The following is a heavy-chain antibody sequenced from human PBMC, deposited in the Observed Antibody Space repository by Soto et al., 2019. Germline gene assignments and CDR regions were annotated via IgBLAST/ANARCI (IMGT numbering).Heavy chain of an antibody. CDR3: ARRGHCISATCFGNNYHYYAMDV. CDR1: GDSFNNYC. J-gene: IGHJ6*02. CDR2: IYPGDSDT. V-gene: IGHV5-51*01. Sequence: GESLKISCQGSGDSFNNYCIGWVRQVPGKGLEWMGIIYPGDSDTTYSPSFQGQVTISADKSISTAYLQWSSLKASDTAIYFCARRGHCISATCFGNNYHYYAMDVWGQRTMLTVYS. D-gene: IGHD2-2*01.